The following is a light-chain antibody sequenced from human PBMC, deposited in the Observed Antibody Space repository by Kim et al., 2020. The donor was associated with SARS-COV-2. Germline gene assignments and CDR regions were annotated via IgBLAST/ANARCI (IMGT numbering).Light chain of an antibody. J-gene: IGKJ5*01. V-gene: IGKV3-11*01. CDR3: QQRRNWRRST. CDR1: QSVAHD. Sequence: EIVLTQSPATLSLSPGERATLSCRASQSVAHDLAWYQQKPGQPPRLLIYDASTRATGIPARFGGSGSGTDFTLTINSLEPEDFALYYCQQRRNWRRSTFGQGTRLEIK. CDR2: DAS.